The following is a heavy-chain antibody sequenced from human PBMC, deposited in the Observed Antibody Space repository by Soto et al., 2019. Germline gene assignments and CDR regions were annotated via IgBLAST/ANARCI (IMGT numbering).Heavy chain of an antibody. V-gene: IGHV1-3*05. J-gene: IGHJ4*02. CDR2: INAGNGNT. CDR1: GYTFTSYA. D-gene: IGHD3-22*01. CDR3: ARDRSSGYYDG. Sequence: QVQLVQSGAEEKKPGASVKVSCKASGYTFTSYAMNWVRQAPGQRLEWMGWINAGNGNTKYSQKFQGRVTITRDTPASTAYMEMSSLRSEDTAVYYCARDRSSGYYDGWGQGTLVTVSS.